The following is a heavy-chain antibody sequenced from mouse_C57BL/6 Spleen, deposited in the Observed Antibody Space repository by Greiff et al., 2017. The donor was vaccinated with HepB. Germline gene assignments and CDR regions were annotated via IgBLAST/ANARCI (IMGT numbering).Heavy chain of an antibody. Sequence: EVMLVESGGGLVKPGGSLKLSCAASGFTFSSYAMSWVRQTPEKRLEWVATISDGGSYTYYPDNVKGRFTISRDNAKNNLYLQMSHLKSEDTAMYYCGRGFDYYGSSSHWYFDVWGTGTTVTVSS. CDR1: GFTFSSYA. CDR3: GRGFDYYGSSSHWYFDV. V-gene: IGHV5-4*03. J-gene: IGHJ1*03. CDR2: ISDGGSYT. D-gene: IGHD1-1*01.